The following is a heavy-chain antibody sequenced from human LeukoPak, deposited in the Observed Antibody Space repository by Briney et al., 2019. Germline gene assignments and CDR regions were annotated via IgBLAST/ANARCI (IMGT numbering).Heavy chain of an antibody. CDR1: RFTFSSYS. D-gene: IGHD2-21*01. CDR2: ITSRGNT. V-gene: IGHV3-21*01. Sequence: GGSLRLSCAASRFTFSSYSMNWVRQAPGQGLEWVSSITSRGNTFYADSVKGRFTISRDNAKNSLYLQMNSLRAEDTAVYYCARDPTRDDCWGQGTLDTVSS. CDR3: ARDPTRDDC. J-gene: IGHJ4*02.